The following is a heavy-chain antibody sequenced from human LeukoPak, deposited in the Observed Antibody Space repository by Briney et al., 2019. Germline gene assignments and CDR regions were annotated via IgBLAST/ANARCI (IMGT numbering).Heavy chain of an antibody. D-gene: IGHD2-21*01. V-gene: IGHV3-15*01. J-gene: IGHJ4*02. Sequence: PGGSLRLSCAASGFIFNKAWMNWVRQAPGKGPEWVGRIKSNNDGGTTDYASPVEGGFIISRDDSKNTMYLQMNRLIIDDTAIYYCTPVMVEDRGFWGQGTLVTVSS. CDR2: IKSNNDGGTT. CDR1: GFIFNKAW. CDR3: TPVMVEDRGF.